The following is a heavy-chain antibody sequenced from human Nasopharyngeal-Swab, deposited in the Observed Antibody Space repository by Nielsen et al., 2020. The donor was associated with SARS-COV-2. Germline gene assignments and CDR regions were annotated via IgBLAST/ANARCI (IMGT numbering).Heavy chain of an antibody. J-gene: IGHJ4*02. CDR3: ARGPYNWNDADFDY. Sequence: ASVKVSCKASGYTFTSYGISWVRQAPGQGLEWMGWISAYNGNTNYAQKLQGRVTMTTVTSTSTAYMELRSLRSDDTAVYYCARGPYNWNDADFDYWGQGTLVTVSS. CDR1: GYTFTSYG. D-gene: IGHD1-20*01. CDR2: ISAYNGNT. V-gene: IGHV1-18*01.